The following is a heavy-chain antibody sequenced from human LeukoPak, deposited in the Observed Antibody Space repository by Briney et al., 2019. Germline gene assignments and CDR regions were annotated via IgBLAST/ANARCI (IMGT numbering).Heavy chain of an antibody. CDR3: ARAGSSSWSLYYYYGMDV. CDR2: IYYSGST. V-gene: IGHV4-61*08. D-gene: IGHD6-13*01. J-gene: IGHJ6*02. Sequence: PSETLSLTCTVSGGSISSGGYYWRWIRQPPGKGLEWIGYIYYSGSTNYNPSLKSRVTISVDTSKNQFSLKLSSVTAADTAVYYCARAGSSSWSLYYYYGMDVWGQGTTVTVSS. CDR1: GGSISSGGYY.